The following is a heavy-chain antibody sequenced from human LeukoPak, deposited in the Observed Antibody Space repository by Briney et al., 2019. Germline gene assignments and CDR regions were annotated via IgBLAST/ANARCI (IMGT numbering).Heavy chain of an antibody. CDR1: GFTFSSYS. D-gene: IGHD3-22*01. V-gene: IGHV3-21*01. Sequence: PGGSLRLSCAASGFTFSSYSMNWVRQAPGKGLEWVSSISSSSSYIYYADSVKGRFTISRDNAKNSLYLQMNSLRAEDTAVYYCARAPTGYYYDSSGYFDYWGQGTLVTVSS. J-gene: IGHJ4*02. CDR3: ARAPTGYYYDSSGYFDY. CDR2: ISSSSSYI.